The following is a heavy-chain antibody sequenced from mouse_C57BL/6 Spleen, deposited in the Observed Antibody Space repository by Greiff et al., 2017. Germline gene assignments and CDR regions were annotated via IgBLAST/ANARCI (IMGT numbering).Heavy chain of an antibody. J-gene: IGHJ4*01. Sequence: EVKVEESGPELVKPGDSVKISCKASGYSFTGYFMNWVMQSHGKSLEWIGRINPYNGDTFYNKKFKGKATLTVDKSSSTAHMELRSLTSEDSAVYYCARYGSSPYYAMDYWGQGTSVTVSS. D-gene: IGHD1-1*01. CDR1: GYSFTGYF. CDR2: INPYNGDT. V-gene: IGHV1-20*01. CDR3: ARYGSSPYYAMDY.